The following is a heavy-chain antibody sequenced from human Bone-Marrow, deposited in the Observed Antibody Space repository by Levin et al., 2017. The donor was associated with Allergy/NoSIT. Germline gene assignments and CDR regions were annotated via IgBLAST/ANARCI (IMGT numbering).Heavy chain of an antibody. CDR1: GGSIDSGGYY. V-gene: IGHV4-31*03. D-gene: IGHD2-21*01. CDR3: ARGHINGDYFDF. CDR2: IFYTGTT. J-gene: IGHJ4*02. Sequence: SQTLSLTCSVSGGSIDSGGYYWTWIRQPPGKGLEWIAYIFYTGTTTYFYPSLKSRAFLSVDTSKNLFSLELRSVTAADTALYFCARGHINGDYFDFWGQGTLVTVSS.